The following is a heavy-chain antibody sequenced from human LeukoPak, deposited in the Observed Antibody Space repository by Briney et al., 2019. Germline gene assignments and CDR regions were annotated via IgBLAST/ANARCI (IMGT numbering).Heavy chain of an antibody. CDR2: LAHDGSRT. V-gene: IGHV3-30*04. CDR3: ARDQGEAHSSGWTPFDY. J-gene: IGHJ4*02. CDR1: GFTLGVSA. Sequence: PGGSLRLSCVVSGFTLGVSAVHWVRQAPGKGLEWLAVLAHDGSRTLYSESVEGRFTITRDNSKNTLYLQMDTLGPEDTAIYYCARDQGEAHSSGWTPFDYWGQGTLVTVSS. D-gene: IGHD6-19*01.